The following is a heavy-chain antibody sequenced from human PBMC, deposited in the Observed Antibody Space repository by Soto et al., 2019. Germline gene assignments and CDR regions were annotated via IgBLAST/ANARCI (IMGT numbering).Heavy chain of an antibody. CDR3: AKALSGYTYGPFDY. V-gene: IGHV3-9*01. CDR1: GFTFDDYA. Sequence: GGSLRLSYAASGFTFDDYAMHWVRQAPGKGLEWVSGINWNSGSIGYADSVKGRFTISRDKAKNSLYLQMNSLRTEDTALYYCAKALSGYTYGPFDYWGQGTLVTVSS. CDR2: INWNSGSI. D-gene: IGHD5-18*01. J-gene: IGHJ4*02.